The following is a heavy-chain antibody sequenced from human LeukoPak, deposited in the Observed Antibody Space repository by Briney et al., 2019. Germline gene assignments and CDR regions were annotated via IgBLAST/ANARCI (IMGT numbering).Heavy chain of an antibody. CDR3: ARGLSSSPPAARAWFDP. Sequence: SETLSLTCTVSGGSISSYYWSWIRQPPGKGLEWIGYIYYSGSTNYNPSLKSRVTISVDTSKNQFSLKLSSVTAADTAVYYCARGLSSSPPAARAWFDPWGQGTLVTVSS. D-gene: IGHD6-6*01. J-gene: IGHJ5*02. CDR2: IYYSGST. V-gene: IGHV4-59*12. CDR1: GGSISSYY.